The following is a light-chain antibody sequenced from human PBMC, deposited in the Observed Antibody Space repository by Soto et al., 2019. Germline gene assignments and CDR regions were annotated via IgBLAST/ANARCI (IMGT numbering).Light chain of an antibody. CDR3: HQRSNWL. CDR1: QSISTY. J-gene: IGKJ3*01. Sequence: VLTQSPAALSLSPGERATLSCRASQSISTYLAWYQQRPGQTPRLLIYDASNRATGIPARFSGSGSGTDFTLTISSLEPEDFGVYYCHQRSNWLFGPGTKVDIK. CDR2: DAS. V-gene: IGKV3-11*01.